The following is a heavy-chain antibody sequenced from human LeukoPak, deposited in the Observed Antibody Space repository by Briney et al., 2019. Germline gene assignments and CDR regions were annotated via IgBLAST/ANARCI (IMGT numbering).Heavy chain of an antibody. V-gene: IGHV4-39*07. CDR1: GGSIRSSYYY. Sequence: SETLSLTCTVSGGSIRSSYYYWGWIRQPPGKGLEWIGSIYDSGSTNYNPSLKSRVTISVDTSKNQFSLKLSSVTAADTAVYYCAGGPIRNKYQLRMPGNWFDPWGQGTLVTVSS. D-gene: IGHD2-2*01. J-gene: IGHJ5*02. CDR3: AGGPIRNKYQLRMPGNWFDP. CDR2: IYDSGST.